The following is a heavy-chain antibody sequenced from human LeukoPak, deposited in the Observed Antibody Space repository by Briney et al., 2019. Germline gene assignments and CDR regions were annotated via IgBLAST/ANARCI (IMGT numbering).Heavy chain of an antibody. CDR3: ARRVGYSYGGIDY. Sequence: SETLSLTCTVSGGSISSYYWSWIRQPPGKGLEWIGYIYYSGSTNYNPSLKSRVTIPVDTSKNQFSLKLSSVTAADTAVYYCARRVGYSYGGIDYWGQGTLVTVSS. CDR1: GGSISSYY. J-gene: IGHJ4*02. V-gene: IGHV4-59*01. CDR2: IYYSGST. D-gene: IGHD5-18*01.